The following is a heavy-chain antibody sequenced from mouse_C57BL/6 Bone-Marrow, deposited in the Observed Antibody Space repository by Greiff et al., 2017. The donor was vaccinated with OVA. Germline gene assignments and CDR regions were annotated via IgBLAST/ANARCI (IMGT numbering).Heavy chain of an antibody. CDR2: INPNNGGT. Sequence: EVQRVESGPELVKPGASVKIPCKASGYTFTDYNMDWVKQSHGKSLEWIGDINPNNGGTIYNQKFKGKATLTVDKSSSTAYMELRSLTSEDTAVYYCARSEDYAFAYWGQGTLVTVSA. CDR3: ARSEDYAFAY. V-gene: IGHV1-18*01. CDR1: GYTFTDYN. D-gene: IGHD2-4*01. J-gene: IGHJ3*01.